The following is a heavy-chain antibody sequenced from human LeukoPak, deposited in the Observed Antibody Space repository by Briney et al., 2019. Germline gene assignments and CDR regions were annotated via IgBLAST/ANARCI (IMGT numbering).Heavy chain of an antibody. D-gene: IGHD2-15*01. J-gene: IGHJ4*02. V-gene: IGHV4-34*01. Sequence: SETLSLTCAVYGGSFSGYYWSWIRQPPGKGLKWIGEINHSGSTNYNPSLKSRVTISVDTSKNQFSLKLSSVTAADTAVYYCARHYCSGGSCYSEGETYFDYWGQGTLVTVSS. CDR3: ARHYCSGGSCYSEGETYFDY. CDR2: INHSGST. CDR1: GGSFSGYY.